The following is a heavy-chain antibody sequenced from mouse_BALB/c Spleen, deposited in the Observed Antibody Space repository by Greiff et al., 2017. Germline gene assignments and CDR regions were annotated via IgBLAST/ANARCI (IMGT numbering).Heavy chain of an antibody. CDR2: ISSGGSYT. CDR1: GFTFSSYT. V-gene: IGHV5-6-4*01. D-gene: IGHD2-1*01. J-gene: IGHJ4*01. Sequence: EVKLMESGGGLVKPGGSLKLSCAASGFTFSSYTMSWVRQTPEKRLEWVATISSGGSYTYYPDSVKGRFTISRDNAKNTLYLQMSSLKSEDTAMYYCTRGGNYDYYAMDYWGQGTSVTVSS. CDR3: TRGGNYDYYAMDY.